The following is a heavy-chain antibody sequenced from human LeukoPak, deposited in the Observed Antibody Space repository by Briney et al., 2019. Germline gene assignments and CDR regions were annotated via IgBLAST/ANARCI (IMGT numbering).Heavy chain of an antibody. J-gene: IGHJ4*02. CDR3: ARDFLGYCTSASCYAHFDY. Sequence: ASVKVSCKASGYTFTSYGISWVRQAPGQGLEWMGWISAYTRNTSYAQKLQGRVTMTTDTSTSTAYMELRSLRSDDTAVYYCARDFLGYCTSASCYAHFDYWGQGSLVTVSS. D-gene: IGHD2-2*01. CDR2: ISAYTRNT. CDR1: GYTFTSYG. V-gene: IGHV1-18*01.